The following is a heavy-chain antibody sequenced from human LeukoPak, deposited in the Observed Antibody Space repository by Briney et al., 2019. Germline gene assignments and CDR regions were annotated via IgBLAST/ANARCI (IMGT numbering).Heavy chain of an antibody. CDR3: AKVAYTGSYYGAFDI. V-gene: IGHV3-30*02. D-gene: IGHD1-26*01. CDR2: LRYDGTNK. Sequence: GGSLRLSCAASGFTFSTYGMHWVRQAPGKGLEWVAFLRYDGTNKYYADSVKGRFTISRDTSKNTLYLQMDSLRAEDTAMYYCAKVAYTGSYYGAFDIWGQGTMVTVSS. J-gene: IGHJ3*02. CDR1: GFTFSTYG.